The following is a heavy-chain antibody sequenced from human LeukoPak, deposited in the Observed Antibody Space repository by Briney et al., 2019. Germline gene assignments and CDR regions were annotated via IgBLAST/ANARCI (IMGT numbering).Heavy chain of an antibody. J-gene: IGHJ4*02. Sequence: PGGSLRLSCAASGFTFSSYEMNWVRQAPGKGLEWVAFIRYDGSNKYYADSVKGRFTISRDNSKNTLYLQMNSLRAEDTAVYYCAKDGGSGSYYTPFDYWGQGTLVTVSS. CDR2: IRYDGSNK. CDR1: GFTFSSYE. CDR3: AKDGGSGSYYTPFDY. D-gene: IGHD3-10*01. V-gene: IGHV3-30*02.